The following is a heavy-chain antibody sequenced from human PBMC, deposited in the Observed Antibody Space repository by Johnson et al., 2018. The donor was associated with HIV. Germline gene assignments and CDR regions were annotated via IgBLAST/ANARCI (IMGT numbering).Heavy chain of an antibody. CDR3: ARDREQLVRYAFDI. CDR2: IWYDGSNK. J-gene: IGHJ3*02. CDR1: GFTFSSYG. Sequence: QVQLVESGGGVVQPGRSLRPSCAASGFTFSSYGMHWVRQAPGKGLEWVAVIWYDGSNKYYADSVKGRFTISRDNSKNTLYLQMNSLRAEDTAVYYCARDREQLVRYAFDIWGQGTMVTVSS. V-gene: IGHV3-33*01. D-gene: IGHD6-6*01.